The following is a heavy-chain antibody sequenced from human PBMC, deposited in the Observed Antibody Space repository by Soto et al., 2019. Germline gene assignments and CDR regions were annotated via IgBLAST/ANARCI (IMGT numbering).Heavy chain of an antibody. D-gene: IGHD6-13*01. CDR3: AKDGSSWYTYYGMDV. V-gene: IGHV3-48*02. J-gene: IGHJ6*02. CDR2: ISSSSSTI. CDR1: GFTFSGYS. Sequence: PGGSLRLSCAASGFTFSGYSMNWVRQAPGKGLEWVSYISSSSSTIYYADSVKGRFTISRDNAKNSLYLQMNSLRDEDTAVYYCAKDGSSWYTYYGMDVWGQGNTVTVSS.